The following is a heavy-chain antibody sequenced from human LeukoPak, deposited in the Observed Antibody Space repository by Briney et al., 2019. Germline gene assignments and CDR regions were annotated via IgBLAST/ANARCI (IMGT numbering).Heavy chain of an antibody. Sequence: SETLSLTCTVSGGSVSSSAYHWGWIRQPPGKGLEWIGSIHYSGRTYYNPSLKSRVTISVDTSKNQFSLRLSSVTAADTAVYYCARLTKNDSGTYRFGKKKRGYMDVWGKGTTVTISS. V-gene: IGHV4-39*07. CDR1: GGSVSSSAYH. CDR3: ARLTKNDSGTYRFGKKKRGYMDV. J-gene: IGHJ6*03. CDR2: IHYSGRT. D-gene: IGHD3-10*01.